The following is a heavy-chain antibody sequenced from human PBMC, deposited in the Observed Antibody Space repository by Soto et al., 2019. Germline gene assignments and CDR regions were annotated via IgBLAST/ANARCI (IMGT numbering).Heavy chain of an antibody. D-gene: IGHD3-9*01. CDR2: VSYIGST. V-gene: IGHV4-61*01. J-gene: IGHJ4*01. CDR1: GDSISTASYY. Sequence: SETLSLTCTVSGDSISTASYYWSWLRHPPGKGLEWIGYVSYIGSTNYNPSLKSRVTISVDTSKSQFSLKLSSVTAADTAVYYCARLGVLRYFDWSIPYWGQGTMVTVSS. CDR3: ARLGVLRYFDWSIPY.